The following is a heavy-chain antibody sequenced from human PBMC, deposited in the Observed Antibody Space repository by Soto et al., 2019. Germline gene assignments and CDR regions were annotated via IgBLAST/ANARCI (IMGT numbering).Heavy chain of an antibody. V-gene: IGHV4-34*01. CDR1: GGSFSGYY. CDR3: ARGRRTTVTIDY. D-gene: IGHD4-17*01. Sequence: QVQLQQWGAGLLKPSETLSLTCAVYGGSFSGYYWSWIRQPPGKGLEWIGEINHSGSSNYNPSLKNRVPXXVXTSKNQFSLKLSSVTAADTAVYYCARGRRTTVTIDYWGQGTLVTVSS. J-gene: IGHJ4*02. CDR2: INHSGSS.